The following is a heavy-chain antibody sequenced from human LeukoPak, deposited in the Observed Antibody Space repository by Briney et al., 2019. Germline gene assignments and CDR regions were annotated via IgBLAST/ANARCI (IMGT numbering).Heavy chain of an antibody. CDR1: GFTFSSYE. CDR3: ARGGRDFDWLKGAFDI. J-gene: IGHJ3*02. Sequence: GGSLRLSCAASGFTFSSYEMNWVRQAPGKGLEWVANIKRDGSEKFQVDSVKGRFTISRDNAKNSLYLEMNSLRAEDTAVYYCARGGRDFDWLKGAFDIWGQGTMVTVSS. CDR2: IKRDGSEK. D-gene: IGHD3-9*01. V-gene: IGHV3-7*04.